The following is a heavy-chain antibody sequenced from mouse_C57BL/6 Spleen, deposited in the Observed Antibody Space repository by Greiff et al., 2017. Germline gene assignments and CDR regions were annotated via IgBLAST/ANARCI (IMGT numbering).Heavy chain of an antibody. CDR3: ARYDYDPYAMDY. V-gene: IGHV1-64*01. CDR2: IHPNSGST. J-gene: IGHJ4*01. CDR1: GYTFTSYW. D-gene: IGHD2-4*01. Sequence: QVQLQQPGAELVKPGASVKLSCKASGYTFTSYWMHWVKQRPGQGLEWIGMIHPNSGSTNYNEKFKSKATLTVDKSSSTAYMQLSSLTSEDSAVYYCARYDYDPYAMDYWGQGTSVTVSS.